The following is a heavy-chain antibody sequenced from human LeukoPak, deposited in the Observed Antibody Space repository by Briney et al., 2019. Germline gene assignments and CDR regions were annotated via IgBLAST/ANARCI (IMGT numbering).Heavy chain of an antibody. J-gene: IGHJ4*02. V-gene: IGHV3-15*01. D-gene: IGHD3-3*01. Sequence: GGSLRLSCAASGFTFSNVWMNWVRQAPGKGLGWVGRIKSKTDGGTTDYAAPVKGRFTISRDDSKNTLYLQMNSLKTEDTAVYYCTTTYDFWSGYFPFDYWGQGTLVTVSS. CDR3: TTTYDFWSGYFPFDY. CDR2: IKSKTDGGTT. CDR1: GFTFSNVW.